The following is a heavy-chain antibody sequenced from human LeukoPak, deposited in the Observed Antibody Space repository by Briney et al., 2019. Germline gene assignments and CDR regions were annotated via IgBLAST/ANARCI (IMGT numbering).Heavy chain of an antibody. V-gene: IGHV3-53*01. CDR3: AKDSIAARLDYYYYYGMDV. Sequence: GGSLRLSCAASGFTVSSNYMSWVRQAPGKGLEWVSVIYSGGSTYYADSVKGRFTISRDNSKDTLYLQMNSLRAEDTAVYYCAKDSIAARLDYYYYYGMDVWGQGTTVTVSS. CDR1: GFTVSSNY. J-gene: IGHJ6*02. CDR2: IYSGGST. D-gene: IGHD6-6*01.